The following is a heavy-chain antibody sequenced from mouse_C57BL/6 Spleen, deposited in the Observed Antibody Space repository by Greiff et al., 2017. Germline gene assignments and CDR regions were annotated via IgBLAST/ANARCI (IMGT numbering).Heavy chain of an antibody. Sequence: QVQLQQPGAELVKPGASVKLSCKASGYTFTSYWMHWVKQRPGRGLEWIGRIDPNSGGTKYNEKFKSKATLTVDKPSSTAYMQLSSLTSEDSAGYDCARDYWSGVASYGEFDVWGTGTTVTGSS. CDR3: ARDYWSGVASYGEFDV. CDR2: IDPNSGGT. J-gene: IGHJ1*03. D-gene: IGHD2-13*01. V-gene: IGHV1-72*01. CDR1: GYTFTSYW.